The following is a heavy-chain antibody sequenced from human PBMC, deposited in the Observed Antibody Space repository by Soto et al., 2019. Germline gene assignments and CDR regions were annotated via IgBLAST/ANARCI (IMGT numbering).Heavy chain of an antibody. D-gene: IGHD3-10*01. V-gene: IGHV3-23*01. CDR1: GFTFSSYA. CDR3: AKTSPRDYYGSGSYYNAPFDY. J-gene: IGHJ4*02. CDR2: ISGSGGST. Sequence: PGGSLRLSCAASGFTFSSYAMSWVRQAPGKGLEWVSAISGSGGSTYYADSVKGRFTISRDNSMNTLYLQMNSLRAEDTAVYYCAKTSPRDYYGSGSYYNAPFDYWGQGTLVTVSS.